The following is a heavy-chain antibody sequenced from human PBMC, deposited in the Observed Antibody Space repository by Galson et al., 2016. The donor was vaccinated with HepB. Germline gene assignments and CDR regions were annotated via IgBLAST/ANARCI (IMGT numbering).Heavy chain of an antibody. J-gene: IGHJ4*02. CDR1: GGSVTMNY. CDR3: ARGGTKVDY. V-gene: IGHV4-59*02. CDR2: IYYSGIT. Sequence: SETLSLTCTVSGGSVTMNYWSWIRQSPTRGLEWIGFIYYSGITNFNPSLKSRLAMSIDASKNQFSLNLTSVTAADTAVYYCARGGTKVDYWGQGILVTVSS. D-gene: IGHD3-16*01.